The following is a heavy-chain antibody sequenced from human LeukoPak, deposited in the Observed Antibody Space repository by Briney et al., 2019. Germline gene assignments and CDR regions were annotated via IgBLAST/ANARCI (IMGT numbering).Heavy chain of an antibody. CDR1: GFTFSGYP. Sequence: PGGSLRLSCAASGFTFSGYPIHWVRQAPGKGVEWVAVISYDGSNKYYAGSVKGRFTISRDNSKNTLYLQMNSLRAEDTAVYYCAKDGGRGIENYSWGTFDYWGQGTLVTVSS. V-gene: IGHV3-30-3*02. CDR3: AKDGGRGIENYSWGTFDY. CDR2: ISYDGSNK. D-gene: IGHD1-7*01. J-gene: IGHJ4*02.